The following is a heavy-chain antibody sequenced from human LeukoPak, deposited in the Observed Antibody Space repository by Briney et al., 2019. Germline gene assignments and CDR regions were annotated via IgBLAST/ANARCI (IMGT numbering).Heavy chain of an antibody. J-gene: IGHJ4*02. Sequence: ASVKVSCKASGYTFTGYYMHWVRQAPGQGLEWMGWINPNSGGTNYAQKLQGRVTMTRDTSISTAYMELSRLRSDDMAVYYCARVSPLIAVAGDFDYWGQGTLVTVSS. V-gene: IGHV1-2*02. CDR2: INPNSGGT. CDR1: GYTFTGYY. D-gene: IGHD6-19*01. CDR3: ARVSPLIAVAGDFDY.